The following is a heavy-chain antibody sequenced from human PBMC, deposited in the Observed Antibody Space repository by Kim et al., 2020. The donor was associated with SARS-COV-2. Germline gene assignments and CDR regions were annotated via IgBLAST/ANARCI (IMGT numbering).Heavy chain of an antibody. CDR2: IYYSGSS. Sequence: SETLSLTCTVSGGSISRSSYYWAWIRQPPGKGLEWIGRIYYSGSSYSNPSLKSRVTLSVDTSKNQFSLNLRSVTAADTAVYYCARAGPQEGYFDLWGRGTLVTVSS. CDR3: ARAGPQEGYFDL. CDR1: GGSISRSSYY. V-gene: IGHV4-39*01. J-gene: IGHJ2*01.